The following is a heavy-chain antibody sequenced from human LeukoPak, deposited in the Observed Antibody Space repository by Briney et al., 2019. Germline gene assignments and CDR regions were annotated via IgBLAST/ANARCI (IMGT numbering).Heavy chain of an antibody. V-gene: IGHV3-21*01. J-gene: IGHJ6*03. CDR1: GFTFSSYS. CDR3: ARLYCGGGTCYSYYMDV. CDR2: ISSSSSYI. D-gene: IGHD2-15*01. Sequence: GGSLRLSCAASGFTFSSYSMNWVRQAPGKGLEWVSSISSSSSYIYYADSVKGRFTISRDNAKNSLHLQLNSLRAEDTAVYYCARLYCGGGTCYSYYMDVWGKGTTVTVSS.